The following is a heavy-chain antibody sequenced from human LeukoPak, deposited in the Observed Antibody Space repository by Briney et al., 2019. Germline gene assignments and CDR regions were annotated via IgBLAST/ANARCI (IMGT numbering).Heavy chain of an antibody. J-gene: IGHJ6*02. CDR1: GFPFSTYW. CDR3: ARRGMQGDYQHGMDV. CDR2: INSDGSST. V-gene: IGHV3-74*01. Sequence: GGSLRLSCAASGFPFSTYWMDWVRQAPGKGLVWVARINSDGSSTTYADSVKGRFIISRDNAKNTLSLQMNSLRAGDTAVYYCARRGMQGDYQHGMDVWGQGTTVTVS. D-gene: IGHD2-2*01.